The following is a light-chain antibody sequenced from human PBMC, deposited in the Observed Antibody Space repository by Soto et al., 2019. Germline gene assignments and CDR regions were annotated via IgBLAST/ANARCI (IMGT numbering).Light chain of an antibody. J-gene: IGKJ4*01. Sequence: ETVMTQTPAPLSVSPGDRATLSCQASQSISTNLAWYQQKPGQAPRLLIYDASTRDTGIPARFSGSGSGTECTLTISSLLSEDFAVYSCQQYNNWPLTFGGGTKVDIK. CDR3: QQYNNWPLT. CDR2: DAS. CDR1: QSISTN. V-gene: IGKV3D-15*01.